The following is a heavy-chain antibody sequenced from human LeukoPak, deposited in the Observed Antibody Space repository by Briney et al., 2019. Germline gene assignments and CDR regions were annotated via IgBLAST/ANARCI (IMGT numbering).Heavy chain of an antibody. CDR2: IYHSGST. D-gene: IGHD3-22*01. CDR1: GGSISSGGYS. V-gene: IGHV4-30-2*03. Sequence: SETLSLTCAVSGGSISSGGYSWSWIRQPPGKGLEWIRHIYHSGSTYYNPSLKSRVTISVDTSKNQFSLKLSSVTAADTAVYYCARQGLDNYYDSSGYYSLSSWGQGTLVTVSS. J-gene: IGHJ4*02. CDR3: ARQGLDNYYDSSGYYSLSS.